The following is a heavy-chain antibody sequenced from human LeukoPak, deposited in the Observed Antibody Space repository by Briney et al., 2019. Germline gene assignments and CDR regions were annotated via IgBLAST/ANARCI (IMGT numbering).Heavy chain of an antibody. D-gene: IGHD4-11*01. CDR2: IYYTGDT. CDR1: GASVTRNYNY. J-gene: IGHJ6*03. V-gene: IGHV4-39*01. Sequence: SETLSLTCSVSGASVTRNYNYWGWIRQPPGKGLEWIASIYYTGDTYYNPSLRSRVAISVDTSENQFSLKLNSVTAADTAVYYCASSRLHYYYYYYMDVWGKGTTVTVSS. CDR3: ASSRLHYYYYYYMDV.